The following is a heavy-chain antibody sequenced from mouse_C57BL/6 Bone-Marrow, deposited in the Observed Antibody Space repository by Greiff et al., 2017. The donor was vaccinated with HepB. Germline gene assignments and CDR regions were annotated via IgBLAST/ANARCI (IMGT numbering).Heavy chain of an antibody. Sequence: EVKLMESGPVLVKPGASVKMSCKASGYTFTDYYMNWVKQSHGKSLEWIGVINPYNGGTSYNQKFKGKATLTVDKSSSTAYMELNSLTSEDSAVYYCARKATTVPHYAMDYWGQGTSVTVSS. J-gene: IGHJ4*01. CDR1: GYTFTDYY. CDR2: INPYNGGT. CDR3: ARKATTVPHYAMDY. D-gene: IGHD1-1*01. V-gene: IGHV1-19*01.